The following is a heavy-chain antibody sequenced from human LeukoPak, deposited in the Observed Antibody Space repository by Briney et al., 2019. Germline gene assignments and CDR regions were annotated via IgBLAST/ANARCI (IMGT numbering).Heavy chain of an antibody. J-gene: IGHJ2*01. CDR3: VQQGGRDTYGRNWYFGL. V-gene: IGHV3-11*04. D-gene: IGHD2-8*01. CDR1: GFIFSHYY. Sequence: GGSLRLSCAASGFIFSHYYMSWIRQVPGKGLEWVSYTSSSGGATYYAGFVKGRFTVSRDNAQNSLSLQMNSLRPGDTALYSCVQQGGRDTYGRNWYFGLWGRGTLVTVSS. CDR2: TSSSGGAT.